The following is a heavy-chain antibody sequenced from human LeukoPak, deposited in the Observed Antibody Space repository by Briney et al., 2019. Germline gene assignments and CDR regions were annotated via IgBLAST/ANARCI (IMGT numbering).Heavy chain of an antibody. CDR3: ARDSSGWYHWFDP. Sequence: GASVKVSCNASGYTFTSYGINWVRQAPGQGLEWMGWISGYNDNTNYAQKLQGRVTMTTDTSTSTAYMELRSLRSDDTAVYYCARDSSGWYHWFDPWGQGTLVTVSS. J-gene: IGHJ5*02. V-gene: IGHV1-18*01. D-gene: IGHD6-19*01. CDR1: GYTFTSYG. CDR2: ISGYNDNT.